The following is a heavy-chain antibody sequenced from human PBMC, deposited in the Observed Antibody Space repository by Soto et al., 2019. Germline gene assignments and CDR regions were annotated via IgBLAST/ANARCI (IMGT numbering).Heavy chain of an antibody. CDR2: ISAYNGNT. J-gene: IGHJ5*02. CDR3: ARLRDILTGYGAYSLVPFDP. CDR1: GYTFTSYG. V-gene: IGHV1-18*01. D-gene: IGHD3-9*01. Sequence: VQLVQSGAEVKQPGASVKVSCKASGYTFTSYGISWVRQAPGQGLEWMGWISAYNGNTNYAQKLQGRVTMTTDTSTSTAYMELRSLRSDDTAVYYCARLRDILTGYGAYSLVPFDPWGQGTLVTVSS.